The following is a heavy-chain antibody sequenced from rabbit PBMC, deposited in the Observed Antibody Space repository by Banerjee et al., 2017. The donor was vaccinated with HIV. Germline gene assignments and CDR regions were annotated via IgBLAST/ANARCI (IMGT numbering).Heavy chain of an antibody. CDR1: GFDFSSGYD. D-gene: IGHD1-1*01. CDR3: ATTYGTSRGYGMDL. CDR2: LDIGS. J-gene: IGHJ6*01. V-gene: IGHV1S45*01. Sequence: QEQLVEDGGALVKPGASLTLTCKASGFDFSSGYDMCWVRQAPGKGLEWIACLDIGSYYAPWAKGRFPSSKTASATVTLRMTNLTAADAATYFCATTYGTSRGYGMDLWGPGTLVTV.